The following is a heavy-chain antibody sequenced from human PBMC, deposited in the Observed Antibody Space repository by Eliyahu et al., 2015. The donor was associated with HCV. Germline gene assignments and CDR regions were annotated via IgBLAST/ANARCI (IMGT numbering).Heavy chain of an antibody. CDR1: GXSVSXNXPA. CDR3: ARGRTLLGRSSGFDF. V-gene: IGHV6-1*01. CDR2: IYYRSKWYN. Sequence: QVQLQQSGPGLVKPSQTLSLXCXISGXSVSXNXPAWNWIRQSPSRGLEWLGRIYYRSKWYNDYELSVKSRITISPDTSKNQFSLQLNXVTPEDTAVYYCARGRTLLGRSSGFDFWGQGTLVTVSS. D-gene: IGHD3-3*01. J-gene: IGHJ4*02.